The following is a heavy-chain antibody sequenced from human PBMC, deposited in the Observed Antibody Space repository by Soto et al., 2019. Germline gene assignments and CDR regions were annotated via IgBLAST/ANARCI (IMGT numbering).Heavy chain of an antibody. D-gene: IGHD3-22*01. V-gene: IGHV3-74*01. Sequence: GGSLRLSCAASGFTLSSYWMHWVRQAPGKGLVWVSRINSDGSNTNYADSVKGRFTISRDNAKNTLYLQMNSLRAGDTAVYYCATGPSSSFYYTIGYWGQGTLVTVSS. J-gene: IGHJ4*02. CDR3: ATGPSSSFYYTIGY. CDR1: GFTLSSYW. CDR2: INSDGSNT.